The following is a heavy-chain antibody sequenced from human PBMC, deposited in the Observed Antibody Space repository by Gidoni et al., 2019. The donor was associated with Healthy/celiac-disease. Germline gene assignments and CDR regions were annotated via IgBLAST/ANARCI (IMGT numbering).Heavy chain of an antibody. D-gene: IGHD5-12*01. V-gene: IGHV3-30*18. CDR1: GFTFSGYG. CDR2: ISYDGSKK. Sequence: VQLVESGGGVVQPGRSLRLSWAASGFTFSGYGRHWVRQAPGKGLEWVAVISYDGSKKYQADSVKGRFTISRDNSKNTLYLQMNSLSADDTAVYYCAKGWLRLLVYWGQGTLVTVSS. CDR3: AKGWLRLLVY. J-gene: IGHJ4*02.